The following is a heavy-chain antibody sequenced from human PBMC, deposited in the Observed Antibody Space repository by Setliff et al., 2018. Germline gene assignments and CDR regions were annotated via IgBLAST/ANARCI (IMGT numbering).Heavy chain of an antibody. D-gene: IGHD3-22*01. CDR2: INPNSGGT. CDR3: AXRRXYYDSSGYRWGGFYFDY. J-gene: IGHJ4*02. V-gene: IGHV1-2*04. Sequence: GASVKVSCKASGYTFTGYYMHWVRQAPGQGLEWMGWINPNSGGTNYAQKFQGWVTMTRXXXISTAYMXXXXXXXXXXXXXXXAXRRXYYDSSGYRWGGFYFDYWGQGTLVTVSS. CDR1: GYTFTGYY.